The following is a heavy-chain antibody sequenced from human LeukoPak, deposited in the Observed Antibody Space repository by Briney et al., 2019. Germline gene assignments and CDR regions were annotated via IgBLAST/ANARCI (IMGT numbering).Heavy chain of an antibody. CDR1: GGSISSGGYY. J-gene: IGHJ5*02. D-gene: IGHD4-11*01. CDR3: AVSNYNWFDP. V-gene: IGHV4-30-2*01. CDR2: IYHSGST. Sequence: SETLSLTCTVSGGSISSGGYYWSWIRQPPGKGLEWIGYIYHSGSTYYNPSLKSRVTISVDRSKNQFSLKLSSVTAADTAVYYCAVSNYNWFDPWGQGTLVTVSS.